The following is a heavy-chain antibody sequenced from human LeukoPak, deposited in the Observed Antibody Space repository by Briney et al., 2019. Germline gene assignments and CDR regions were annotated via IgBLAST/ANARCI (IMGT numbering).Heavy chain of an antibody. CDR3: TAGKDCSGGSCYHWLGTAEY. CDR2: IKSKTDGGTT. Sequence: PGGSLRLSCAASGFTFSNAWMSWVRQAPGEGLEWVGRIKSKTDGGTTDYAAPVKGRFTISRDDSKNTLYLQMNSLKTEDTAVYYCTAGKDCSGGSCYHWLGTAEYWGQGTLVTVSS. J-gene: IGHJ4*02. D-gene: IGHD2-15*01. CDR1: GFTFSNAW. V-gene: IGHV3-15*01.